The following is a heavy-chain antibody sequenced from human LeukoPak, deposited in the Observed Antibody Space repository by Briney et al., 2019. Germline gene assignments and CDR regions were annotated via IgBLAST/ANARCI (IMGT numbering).Heavy chain of an antibody. CDR2: IIPIFGTA. Sequence: GASVKVSCKASGGTFSSYAISWVRQAPGQGLEWMGGIIPIFGTANYAQKFQGRVTITADESTSTAYMELSSLRSEDTAVYYCARDDTIAAAEGLHDAFDIWGQGTMVTVSS. CDR1: GGTFSSYA. J-gene: IGHJ3*02. CDR3: ARDDTIAAAEGLHDAFDI. V-gene: IGHV1-69*13. D-gene: IGHD6-13*01.